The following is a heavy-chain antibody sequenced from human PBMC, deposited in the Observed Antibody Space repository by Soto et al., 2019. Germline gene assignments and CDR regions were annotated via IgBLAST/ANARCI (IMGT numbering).Heavy chain of an antibody. CDR3: ARAPDITVVVAIHYAFDI. CDR2: IYNTVNT. CDR1: GGSIRRSTDY. J-gene: IGHJ3*02. V-gene: IGHV4-39*01. D-gene: IGHD2-15*01. Sequence: SETLSLTCSVSGGSIRRSTDYWGWIRQSPGKGLEWIGNIYNTVNTYYNPSLKSRVTISVDTSQNQFSLRMTSVTAADTAVYYCARAPDITVVVAIHYAFDIWGQGTMVTVSS.